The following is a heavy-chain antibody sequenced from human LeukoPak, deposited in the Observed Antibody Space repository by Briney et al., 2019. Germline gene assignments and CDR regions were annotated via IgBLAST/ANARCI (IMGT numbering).Heavy chain of an antibody. CDR1: GFTVSANY. D-gene: IGHD1-7*01. CDR2: VYSGGST. V-gene: IGHV3-66*01. J-gene: IGHJ4*02. Sequence: GGSLRLSCAASGFTVSANYMTWVRQAPGKGLEWVSVVYSGGSTYYADSVKGRFTISRDSSKNTLYLQMHSLRADDTAVYYCARISGTLCFDLWGLGTLVTVSS. CDR3: ARISGTLCFDL.